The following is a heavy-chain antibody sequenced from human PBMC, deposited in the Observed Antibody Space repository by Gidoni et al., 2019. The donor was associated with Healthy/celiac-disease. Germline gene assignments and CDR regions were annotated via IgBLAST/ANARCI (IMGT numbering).Heavy chain of an antibody. J-gene: IGHJ4*02. CDR3: ARGAYCGGDCYSHTNFDY. CDR1: GGSISIYY. V-gene: IGHV4-59*01. CDR2: IYYSGST. D-gene: IGHD2-21*01. Sequence: QVQLQQSGPGLVKPSETLSLTCTVSGGSISIYYWSWSRQPPGKGLEWIGYIYYSGSTNSKPSLKSRVTISVDTSKNQFSLKLSSVTAADTAVYYCARGAYCGGDCYSHTNFDYWGQGTLVTVSS.